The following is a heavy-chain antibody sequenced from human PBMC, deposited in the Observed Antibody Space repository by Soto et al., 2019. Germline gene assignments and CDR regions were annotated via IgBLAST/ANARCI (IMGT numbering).Heavy chain of an antibody. CDR1: GFSLTTSGVG. J-gene: IGHJ5*02. CDR3: ARSRRITMIGVVSWFDP. V-gene: IGHV2-5*01. CDR2: IYWNDDQ. Sequence: QITLKESGPTLVKPTQTLTLTCTFSGFSLTTSGVGVGWIGQSPGKALEWLALIYWNDDQWYSPSLKSRLTITKDTSKNQVVLKMTNMDPVDTATYFCARSRRITMIGVVSWFDPWGQGTLVTVSS. D-gene: IGHD3-3*01.